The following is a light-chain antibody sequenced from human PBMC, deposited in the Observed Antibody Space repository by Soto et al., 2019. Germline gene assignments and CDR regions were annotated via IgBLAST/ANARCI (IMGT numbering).Light chain of an antibody. CDR2: KAS. V-gene: IGKV1-5*03. Sequence: IQMTQSPSTLSASVGDRVTITCQASQTISNWLAWYQQKPGKAPKLLIYKASTLESGVPSRFSGSGSGTEFTITISSLPPEDFATYYCQQYNSYSQTFGQGTQVEIK. J-gene: IGKJ1*01. CDR1: QTISNW. CDR3: QQYNSYSQT.